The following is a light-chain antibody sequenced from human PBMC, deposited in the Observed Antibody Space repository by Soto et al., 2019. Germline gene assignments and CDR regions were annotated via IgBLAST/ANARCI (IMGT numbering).Light chain of an antibody. Sequence: EIVMTQSPATLPVSPGERATLSCRASQSVSTKLAWYRHKPGQAPRLLIYGASTRATGIPARFSGSGSGTEFTLTINSLQSEDFAVYYCQQYKNWPHFTFGPGTTVDIK. CDR3: QQYKNWPHFT. J-gene: IGKJ3*01. CDR1: QSVSTK. V-gene: IGKV3-15*01. CDR2: GAS.